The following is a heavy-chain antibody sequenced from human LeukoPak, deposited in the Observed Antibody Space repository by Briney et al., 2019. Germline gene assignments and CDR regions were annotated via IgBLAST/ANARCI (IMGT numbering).Heavy chain of an antibody. CDR1: GGSITSYY. Sequence: SETLSLTCAVSGGSITSYYWSWIRQPPGKGLEWIGYFYYSGSPNYNPSLKSRVTISVDTSKNQFSLKLFSVTAADTALYYCARAGGISPFDYWGQGTLVTVSS. CDR2: FYYSGSP. D-gene: IGHD4-23*01. CDR3: ARAGGISPFDY. V-gene: IGHV4-59*01. J-gene: IGHJ4*02.